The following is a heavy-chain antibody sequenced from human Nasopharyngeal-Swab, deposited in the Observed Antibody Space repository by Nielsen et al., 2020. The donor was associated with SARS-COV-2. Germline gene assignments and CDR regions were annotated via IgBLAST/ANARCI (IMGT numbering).Heavy chain of an antibody. CDR3: ARADSSSWYFDY. Sequence: GGSLRLSCAASGFTFSSYSMNWVRQAPGKGLEWVSSISSSSSYIYYADSVKGRFTISRDNAKNSLYLQMSSLRAEDTAVYYCARADSSSWYFDYWGQGTLVTVSS. CDR2: ISSSSSYI. V-gene: IGHV3-21*01. CDR1: GFTFSSYS. J-gene: IGHJ4*02. D-gene: IGHD6-13*01.